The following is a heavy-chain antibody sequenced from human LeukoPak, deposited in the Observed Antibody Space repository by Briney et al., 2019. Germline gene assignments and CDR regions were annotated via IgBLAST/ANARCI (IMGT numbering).Heavy chain of an antibody. Sequence: GRSLRLSCAASGFTFSSYAMHWVRQAPGKGLEWVAVISYDGSNKYYADSVKGRFTNSRDNSKNTLYLQMNSLRAEDTAVYYCARDRLEAGTLDYWGQGTLVTVSS. D-gene: IGHD6-13*01. CDR3: ARDRLEAGTLDY. J-gene: IGHJ4*02. CDR2: ISYDGSNK. V-gene: IGHV3-30*01. CDR1: GFTFSSYA.